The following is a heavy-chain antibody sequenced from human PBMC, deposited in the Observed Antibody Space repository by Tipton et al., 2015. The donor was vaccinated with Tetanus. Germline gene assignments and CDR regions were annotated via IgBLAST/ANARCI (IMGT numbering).Heavy chain of an antibody. CDR3: ATVGLVTASVKY. Sequence: TLSLTCAVSGGSISSGGYYWSWIRQHPGKGLDWIGYISYTGTTHYNPSLKSRVTISLDRSKNQFSLKLTSVTAADTAVYYCATVGLVTASVKYWGQGTLVTVSS. V-gene: IGHV4-31*11. CDR2: ISYTGTT. J-gene: IGHJ4*01. D-gene: IGHD2-21*02. CDR1: GGSISSGGYY.